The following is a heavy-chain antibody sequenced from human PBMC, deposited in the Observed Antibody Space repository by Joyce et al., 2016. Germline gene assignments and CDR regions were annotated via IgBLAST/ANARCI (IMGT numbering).Heavy chain of an antibody. CDR2: ISNDGGST. Sequence: EVQLLESGGGLVQPGGSLRLSCGASGFTFSTSGMSWVRQAPGKGLERGPGISNDGGSTYYADSVKGRFTISRDNSKNTLYLQMNSLRAEDTAVYYCAKGGGSSAYYFEYWGQGTLVTVSS. CDR3: AKGGGSSAYYFEY. V-gene: IGHV3-23*01. CDR1: GFTFSTSG. J-gene: IGHJ4*02. D-gene: IGHD1-26*01.